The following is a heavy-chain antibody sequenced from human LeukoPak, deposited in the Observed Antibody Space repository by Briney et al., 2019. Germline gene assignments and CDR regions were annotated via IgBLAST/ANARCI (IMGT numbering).Heavy chain of an antibody. Sequence: ASVKISCKASGYTFTSYGISWVRQAPGQGLEWMGWISAYNGNTNYAQKLQGRVTMTTDTSTSTAYMELRSLRSDDTAVYYCARGPLPPYYDFWSGYPPNYYMDVWGKGTTVTVSS. D-gene: IGHD3-3*01. CDR2: ISAYNGNT. J-gene: IGHJ6*03. CDR1: GYTFTSYG. CDR3: ARGPLPPYYDFWSGYPPNYYMDV. V-gene: IGHV1-18*01.